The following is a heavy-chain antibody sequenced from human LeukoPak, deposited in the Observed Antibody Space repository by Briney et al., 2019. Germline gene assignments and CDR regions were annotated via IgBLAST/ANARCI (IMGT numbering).Heavy chain of an antibody. CDR3: ARDLAMVRGARYRPYNWFDP. J-gene: IGHJ5*02. D-gene: IGHD3-10*01. V-gene: IGHV1-69*13. Sequence: SVKVSCKASGYTFTGYYMHWVRQAPGQGLEWMGGIIPTFGTAAYAQKFQGRVTISADESTSTAYMELSSLTSEDTAVYYCARDLAMVRGARYRPYNWFDPWGQGTLVTVSS. CDR1: GYTFTGYY. CDR2: IIPTFGTA.